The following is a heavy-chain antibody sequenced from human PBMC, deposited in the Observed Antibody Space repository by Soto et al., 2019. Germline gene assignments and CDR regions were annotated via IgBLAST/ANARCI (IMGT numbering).Heavy chain of an antibody. CDR1: GITFSNYA. V-gene: IGHV3-23*01. D-gene: IGHD3-16*02. CDR2: ISTSGGRP. CDR3: AKDPDRYDYVWGTYRYIDH. J-gene: IGHJ4*02. Sequence: EVQLLESGGGLVQPGGSLRLSCTASGITFSNYAMSWVRQAPRKGLEWVSSISTSGGRPYYADSVKGRFTISRDNSKNPLYLQMKSLRVEDTAVYYCAKDPDRYDYVWGTYRYIDHWGQGTLVTVSS.